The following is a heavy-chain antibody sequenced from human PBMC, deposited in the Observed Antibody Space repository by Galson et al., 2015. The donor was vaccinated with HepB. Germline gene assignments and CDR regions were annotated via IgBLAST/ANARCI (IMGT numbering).Heavy chain of an antibody. J-gene: IGHJ4*02. CDR3: AKGRGSGSYSMLS. Sequence: SLRLSCAASGFTFSSYAMIWVRQAPGKGLEWVSSISGSGGSAHYADSVKGRFTISRDNSKNTMFLQMNSLRDEDTAIYYCAKGRGSGSYSMLSWGQGALVTVSS. CDR2: ISGSGGSA. CDR1: GFTFSSYA. D-gene: IGHD3-10*01. V-gene: IGHV3-23*01.